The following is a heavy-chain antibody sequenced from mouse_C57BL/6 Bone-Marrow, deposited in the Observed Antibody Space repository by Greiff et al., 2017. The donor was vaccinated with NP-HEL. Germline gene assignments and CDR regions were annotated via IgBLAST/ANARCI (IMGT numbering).Heavy chain of an antibody. CDR3: AREGRFITTVVATPYYFDY. Sequence: QVQLQQPGTELVKPGASVKLSCKASGYTFTSYWMHWVKQRPGQGLEWIGNINPSNGGTNYNEKFKSKATLTVDKSSSTAYMQLSSLTSEDSAVYYCAREGRFITTVVATPYYFDYWGQGTTLTVSS. J-gene: IGHJ2*01. V-gene: IGHV1-53*01. CDR1: GYTFTSYW. CDR2: INPSNGGT. D-gene: IGHD1-1*01.